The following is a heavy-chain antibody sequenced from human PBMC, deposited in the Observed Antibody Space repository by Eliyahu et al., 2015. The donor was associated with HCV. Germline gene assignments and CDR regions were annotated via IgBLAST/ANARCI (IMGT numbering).Heavy chain of an antibody. J-gene: IGHJ2*01. D-gene: IGHD3-22*01. Sequence: EVQLLESGGGLVQPGGSLRLSCAASGFXFXSYAXXWVRRAPGKGLXGVSAISGSGGSTYYADSVKGRFTISRDNSKNTLYLQMNSLRAEDTAVYYCAKDWYYYDSSGYYERVDYWYFDLWGRGTLVTVSS. V-gene: IGHV3-23*01. CDR1: GFXFXSYA. CDR3: AKDWYYYDSSGYYERVDYWYFDL. CDR2: ISGSGGST.